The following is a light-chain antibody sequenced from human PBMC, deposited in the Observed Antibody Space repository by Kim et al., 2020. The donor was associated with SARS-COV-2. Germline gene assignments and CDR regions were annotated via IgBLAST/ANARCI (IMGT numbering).Light chain of an antibody. V-gene: IGKV4-1*01. CDR1: QPVLYNSNKKNY. CDR3: QQYYSTPPS. Sequence: SATLNCKPSQPVLYNSNKKNYLAWYQQKPGQAPTLLIYWASIRESGVSDRFSGSGSETDFTLTISSLQAEDVAVYYCQQYYSTPPSFGQGTKLEI. CDR2: WAS. J-gene: IGKJ2*03.